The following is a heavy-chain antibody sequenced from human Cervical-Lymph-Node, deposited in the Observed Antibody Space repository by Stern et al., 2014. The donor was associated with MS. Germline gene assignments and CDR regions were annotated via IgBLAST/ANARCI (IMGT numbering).Heavy chain of an antibody. CDR2: ITYNGTNK. V-gene: IGHV3-30*14. CDR3: AKYAESFDS. J-gene: IGHJ4*02. D-gene: IGHD2-2*01. CDR1: GFTFKSYT. Sequence: VQLVESGGGVVQPGRSLRLSCEASGFTFKSYTMHWVRQPPGKGLEWVAVITYNGTNKYYADSVKGRFTISRDNSKNTLFLQMNSLRPEDTAVYYCAKYAESFDSWGQGTLVTVSS.